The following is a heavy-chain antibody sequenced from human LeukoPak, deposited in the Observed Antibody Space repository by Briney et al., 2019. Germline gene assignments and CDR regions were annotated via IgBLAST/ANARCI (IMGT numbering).Heavy chain of an antibody. CDR1: GYSISSGYY. J-gene: IGHJ4*02. D-gene: IGHD3-10*01. Sequence: SETLSLTCTVSGYSISSGYYWGWIRQPPGKGLEWIGSIYHSGSTYYNPSLKSRVTISVDTSKNQFSLKLSSVTAADTAVYYCARSAMVRGVTWFPFRQYYFDYWGQGTLVTVSS. CDR3: ARSAMVRGVTWFPFRQYYFDY. V-gene: IGHV4-38-2*02. CDR2: IYHSGST.